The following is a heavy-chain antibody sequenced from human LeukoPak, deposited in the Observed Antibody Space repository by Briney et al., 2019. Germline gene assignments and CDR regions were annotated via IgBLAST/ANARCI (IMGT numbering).Heavy chain of an antibody. V-gene: IGHV4-59*08. D-gene: IGHD4-17*01. CDR2: IYYSGST. CDR3: ARHSTRDHGDYEPFFDY. CDR1: GGSISSYY. Sequence: SETLSLTCTVSGGSISSYYWSWIRQPPGKGLEWIGYIYYSGSTNYNPSLKSRVTISVDTSKNQFSLKLSSVTAADTAVYYCARHSTRDHGDYEPFFDYWGQGTLVTVSS. J-gene: IGHJ4*02.